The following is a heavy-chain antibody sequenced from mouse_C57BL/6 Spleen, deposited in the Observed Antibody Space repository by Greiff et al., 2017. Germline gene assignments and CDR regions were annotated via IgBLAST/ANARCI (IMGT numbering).Heavy chain of an antibody. V-gene: IGHV5-4*01. Sequence: EVQLVESGGGLVKPGGSLKLSCAASGFTFSSYAMSWVRQTPEKRLEWVATISDGGSYTYYPDNVKGRFTISRDNAKNNLYLQMSHLKSEDTAMYYCARDRRSSYAMDYWGQGTSVTVSS. CDR1: GFTFSSYA. D-gene: IGHD1-1*01. J-gene: IGHJ4*01. CDR2: ISDGGSYT. CDR3: ARDRRSSYAMDY.